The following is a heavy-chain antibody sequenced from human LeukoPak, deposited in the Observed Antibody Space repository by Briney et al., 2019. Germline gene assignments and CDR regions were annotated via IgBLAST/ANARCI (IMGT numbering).Heavy chain of an antibody. CDR2: IYYSGST. V-gene: IGHV4-30-4*08. CDR3: ARDQGLYCSGGSCSLRNWFDP. CDR1: GGSISSGDYY. J-gene: IGHJ5*02. Sequence: SQTLSLTCTVSGGSISSGDYYWSWIRQRPGKGLEWIGYIYYSGSTYYNPSLKTRVTISVDTSKNQFSLKLSSVTAADTAVYYCARDQGLYCSGGSCSLRNWFDPWGQGTLVTVSS. D-gene: IGHD2-15*01.